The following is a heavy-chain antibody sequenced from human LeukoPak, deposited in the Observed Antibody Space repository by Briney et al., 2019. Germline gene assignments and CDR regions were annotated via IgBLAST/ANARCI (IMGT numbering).Heavy chain of an antibody. D-gene: IGHD4-23*01. V-gene: IGHV3-23*01. CDR2: ISGSGGST. CDR1: GFTVSSYA. Sequence: PGGSLRLSCAASGFTVSSYAMSRVRQAPGKGLEWVSAISGSGGSTYYADSVKGRFTISRDNSKNTLYLQMNSLRAEDTAVYYCAKAPTVAEPNYFDYWGQGTLVTVSS. J-gene: IGHJ4*02. CDR3: AKAPTVAEPNYFDY.